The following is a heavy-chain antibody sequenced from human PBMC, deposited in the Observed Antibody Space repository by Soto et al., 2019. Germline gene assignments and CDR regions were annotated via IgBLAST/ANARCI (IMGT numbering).Heavy chain of an antibody. D-gene: IGHD6-25*01. CDR2: MNPNSGNT. J-gene: IGHJ4*01. V-gene: IGHV1-8*01. Sequence: QVQLVQSGAEVKKPGASVKVSCKASGYTFTSYDINWVRQATGQGLEGMGWMNPNSGNTVDAQKFQGRVTMTRNTSRCTAYMELGSLRSENTAVYYCATERSDGLDHRGHGTLVTVSS. CDR3: ATERSDGLDH. CDR1: GYTFTSYD.